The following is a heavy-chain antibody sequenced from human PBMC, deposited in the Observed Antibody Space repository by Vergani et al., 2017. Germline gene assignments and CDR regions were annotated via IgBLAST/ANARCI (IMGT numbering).Heavy chain of an antibody. D-gene: IGHD3-22*01. CDR3: AGLXGRDSSGSKYFDY. Sequence: EVQLVQSGAEVKKPGESLKISCQISGYSFTNYWIGWVRQMPGKGLEWMGIIHPADSDTRYSPSFQGQVTISVDKSISTADLQRSSLRASDSAMYYCAGLXGRDSSGSKYFDYWGQGTLLTVSS. CDR2: IHPADSDT. V-gene: IGHV5-51*01. CDR1: GYSFTNYW. J-gene: IGHJ4*02.